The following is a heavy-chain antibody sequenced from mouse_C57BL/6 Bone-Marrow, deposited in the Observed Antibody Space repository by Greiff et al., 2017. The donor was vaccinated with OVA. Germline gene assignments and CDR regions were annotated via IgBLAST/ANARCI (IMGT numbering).Heavy chain of an antibody. Sequence: QVQLQQSGPELVKPGASVKISCKASGYSFTSYYIHWVKQRPGQGLEWIGWIYPGSGNTKYNEKFKGKATLTADTSSSTAYMHLSSLTSEDSAVYYCARRYYYGSPDYWGQGTTLTVSS. D-gene: IGHD1-1*01. CDR2: IYPGSGNT. V-gene: IGHV1-66*01. J-gene: IGHJ2*01. CDR3: ARRYYYGSPDY. CDR1: GYSFTSYY.